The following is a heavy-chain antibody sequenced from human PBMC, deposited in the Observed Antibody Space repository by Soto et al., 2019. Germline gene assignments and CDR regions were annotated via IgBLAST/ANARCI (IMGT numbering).Heavy chain of an antibody. CDR3: AKGDKILGYCSGGSCPELRFDP. D-gene: IGHD2-15*01. CDR2: ISGSGGST. V-gene: IGHV3-23*01. CDR1: GFTFSSYA. Sequence: GSLRLSCAASGFTFSSYAMSWVRQAPGKGLEWVSAISGSGGSTYYADSVKGRFTISRDNSKNTLYLQMNSLRAEDTAVYYCAKGDKILGYCSGGSCPELRFDPRAQRTLVTISS. J-gene: IGHJ5*02.